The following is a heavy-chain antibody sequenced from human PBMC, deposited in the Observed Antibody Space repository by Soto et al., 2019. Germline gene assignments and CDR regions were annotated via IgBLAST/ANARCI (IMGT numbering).Heavy chain of an antibody. V-gene: IGHV4-59*01. CDR3: AGLRGYAGSPIDY. Sequence: LSLTCTVSGGSIISGYWGWIRQPPGKGLEWIGYISYSGNTNYNPSLKSRVTMSVDTPKNQFSLRLSSVTTADTAVYYCAGLRGYAGSPIDYWGQGTLVTVSS. D-gene: IGHD2-15*01. J-gene: IGHJ4*02. CDR1: GGSIISGY. CDR2: ISYSGNT.